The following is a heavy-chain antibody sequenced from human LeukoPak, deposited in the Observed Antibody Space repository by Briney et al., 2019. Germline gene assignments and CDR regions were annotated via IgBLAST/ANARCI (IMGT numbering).Heavy chain of an antibody. V-gene: IGHV1-18*01. J-gene: IGHJ6*02. D-gene: IGHD3-3*01. Sequence: ASVKVSCKASGCTFTSYGISWVRQAPGQGLEWMGWISAYNGNTNYAQKLQGRVTMTTDTSTSTAYMELRSLRSDDTAVYYCARSSDFWSGYYYYYYGMDVWGQGTTVTVSS. CDR3: ARSSDFWSGYYYYYYGMDV. CDR2: ISAYNGNT. CDR1: GCTFTSYG.